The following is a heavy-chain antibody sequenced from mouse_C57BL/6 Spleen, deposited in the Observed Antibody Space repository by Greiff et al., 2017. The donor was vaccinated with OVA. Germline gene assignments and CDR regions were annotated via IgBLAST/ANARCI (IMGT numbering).Heavy chain of an antibody. CDR2: IDPETGGT. J-gene: IGHJ2*01. D-gene: IGHD2-12*01. CDR1: GYTFTDYE. CDR3: TRSAYYRGTYYIDY. V-gene: IGHV1-15*01. Sequence: QVHVKQSGAELVRPGASVTLSCKASGYTFTDYEMHWVKQTPVHGLEWIGAIDPETGGTAYNQKFKGKAILTADKSSSTAYMELRSLTSEDSAVYYCTRSAYYRGTYYIDYWGQGTTLTVSS.